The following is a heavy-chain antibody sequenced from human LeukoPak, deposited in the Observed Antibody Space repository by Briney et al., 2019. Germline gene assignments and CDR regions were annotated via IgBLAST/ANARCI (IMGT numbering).Heavy chain of an antibody. Sequence: PSETLSLTCTVSGAYFTNYYWSFIRQPPGKGLEWIGFSSYNGNTNYNPSLKSRVTISVDMSKNQFSLRLKSVTAADTAVYYCACLTTADAFDIWGQGTMVTVSS. CDR3: ACLTTADAFDI. J-gene: IGHJ3*02. CDR2: SSYNGNT. CDR1: GAYFTNYY. D-gene: IGHD3-22*01. V-gene: IGHV4-59*01.